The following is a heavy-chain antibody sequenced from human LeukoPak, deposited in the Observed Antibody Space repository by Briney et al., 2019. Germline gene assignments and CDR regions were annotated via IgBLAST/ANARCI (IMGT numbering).Heavy chain of an antibody. CDR1: GCFISSYY. J-gene: IGHJ4*02. CDR3: ARGYYDSSGYYLIFYFDY. Sequence: SETLSLTCTVSGCFISSYYWSWIRQPPGKGLEWIGYIYYSGSTNYNPSLKSRVTISVDTSKNQFSLKLSSVTAADTAVYYCARGYYDSSGYYLIFYFDYWGQGTLVTVSS. CDR2: IYYSGST. D-gene: IGHD3-22*01. V-gene: IGHV4-59*01.